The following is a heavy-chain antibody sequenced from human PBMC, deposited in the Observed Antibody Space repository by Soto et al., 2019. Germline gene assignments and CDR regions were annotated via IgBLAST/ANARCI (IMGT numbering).Heavy chain of an antibody. V-gene: IGHV3-74*01. CDR3: ATAGKYRFDN. D-gene: IGHD1-1*01. CDR2: INPDGRAI. J-gene: IGHJ4*02. CDR1: AFSFSTSW. Sequence: SGGSLRLSCAASAFSFSTSWMHWVRQAPGEGLVWVSRINPDGRAINYADSVKGIFTISRDNAKNTLYLQMNILRVEDTAVYFCATAGKYRFDNWGLGTLVTVSS.